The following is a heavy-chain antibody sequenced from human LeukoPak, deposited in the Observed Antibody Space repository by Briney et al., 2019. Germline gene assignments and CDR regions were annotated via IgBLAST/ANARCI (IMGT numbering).Heavy chain of an antibody. CDR2: IYHSGST. CDR3: ARERAAAFDY. CDR1: GGSISSGGYS. J-gene: IGHJ4*02. Sequence: SETLSLTCAVSGGSISSGGYSWSWIRQPPGKGLEWVGYIYHSGSTYYNPSLKSRVTISVDRSKNQFSLKLSSVTAADTAVYYCARERAAAFDYWGQGTLVTVSS. D-gene: IGHD6-13*01. V-gene: IGHV4-30-2*01.